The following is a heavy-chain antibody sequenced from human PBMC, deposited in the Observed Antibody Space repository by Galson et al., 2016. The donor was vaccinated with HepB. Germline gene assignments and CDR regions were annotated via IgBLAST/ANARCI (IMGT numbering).Heavy chain of an antibody. V-gene: IGHV1-18*01. Sequence: QSGAEVKKPGASVKVSCKASGYTFSRYGVSWVRQAPGQGLEWLGWISAYKGDTNYARSLQGRVTVTTDTSTSTAYLELTSLRYEDTAVYCCARGLGYGYGSNYYYMDVWGQGTAVTIS. J-gene: IGHJ6*02. CDR2: ISAYKGDT. D-gene: IGHD5-18*01. CDR1: GYTFSRYG. CDR3: ARGLGYGYGSNYYYMDV.